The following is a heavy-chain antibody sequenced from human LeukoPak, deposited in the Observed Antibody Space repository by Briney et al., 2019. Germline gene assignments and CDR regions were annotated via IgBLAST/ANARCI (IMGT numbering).Heavy chain of an antibody. Sequence: GASVKVSCKASGYTFTSYYMHWVRQAPGQGLEWMGIINPSGGSTSYAQKFQGRVTMTRDTSTSTAYMELRSLRSDDTAVYYCARDGPGSSSWHLSRRSYFQHWGQGTLVTVSS. J-gene: IGHJ1*01. CDR2: INPSGGST. V-gene: IGHV1-46*01. CDR3: ARDGPGSSSWHLSRRSYFQH. D-gene: IGHD6-13*01. CDR1: GYTFTSYY.